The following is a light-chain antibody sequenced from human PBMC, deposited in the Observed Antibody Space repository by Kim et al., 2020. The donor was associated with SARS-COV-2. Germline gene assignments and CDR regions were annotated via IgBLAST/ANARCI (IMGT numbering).Light chain of an antibody. Sequence: VFPGQTATITCSGHNLGEKFVSWYQQRAGQSPVVVIYEDTKRPAGIPGRFSGSNSGHTATLTIAMTQAMDEADYYCQAWDSATWVFGGGTQLTVL. CDR2: EDT. CDR3: QAWDSATWV. V-gene: IGLV3-1*01. CDR1: NLGEKF. J-gene: IGLJ3*02.